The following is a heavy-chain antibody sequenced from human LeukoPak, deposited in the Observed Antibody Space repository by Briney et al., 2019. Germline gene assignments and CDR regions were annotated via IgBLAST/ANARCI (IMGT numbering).Heavy chain of an antibody. V-gene: IGHV3-53*01. D-gene: IGHD6-13*01. J-gene: IGHJ4*02. CDR3: ARDAPQVPAAGVLAS. CDR1: GFTVSDNY. CDR2: MYSRGDT. Sequence: GGSLRLSCAASGFTVSDNYMSWVRQAPGKGLEWVSVMYSRGDTYYANSVKGRFTFSRDISKNTLYLQMNGLRTEDTAMYYCARDAPQVPAAGVLASGGQGTLVIVSS.